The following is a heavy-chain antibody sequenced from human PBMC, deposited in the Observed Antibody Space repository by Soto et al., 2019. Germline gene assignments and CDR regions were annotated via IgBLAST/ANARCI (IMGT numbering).Heavy chain of an antibody. CDR2: VWYDGSNE. Sequence: GGSLSLSCAASGFTFSNYAMHWVRQVPGKGLEWVAIVWYDGSNENYADSVKGRFTISRDNSKNTLFLQMNSLRAEATAVYFCARDGYYYEGGGYYPGEAFDIWGQGTKVTV. V-gene: IGHV3-33*01. CDR1: GFTFSNYA. J-gene: IGHJ3*02. D-gene: IGHD3-22*01. CDR3: ARDGYYYEGGGYYPGEAFDI.